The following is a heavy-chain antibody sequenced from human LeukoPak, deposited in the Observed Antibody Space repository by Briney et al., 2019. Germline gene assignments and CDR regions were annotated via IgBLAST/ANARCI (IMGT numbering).Heavy chain of an antibody. V-gene: IGHV3-33*01. Sequence: GRSLRLSCAASGFTFSTYGMHWVRQAPGKGLEWVAVIWYDGSNKYYADSVRGRFTISRDNFKNTLYLQMNSLRAEDTAVYYCARDLEIGSSSYYFDYWGQGTLVTVST. D-gene: IGHD3-3*01. J-gene: IGHJ4*02. CDR2: IWYDGSNK. CDR1: GFTFSTYG. CDR3: ARDLEIGSSSYYFDY.